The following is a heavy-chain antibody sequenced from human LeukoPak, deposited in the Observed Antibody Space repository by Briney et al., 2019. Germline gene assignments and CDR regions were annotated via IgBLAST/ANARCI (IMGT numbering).Heavy chain of an antibody. Sequence: PSETLSLTCAVSGGSISSHYWSWIRQPPGKGLEWIGYIHYSGSTNYNPSLKSRVTMSLDTSKNQLSLKLNSVTAADTAVYYCARLVTGKTNWFDPWGQGTLVTVSS. CDR2: IHYSGST. D-gene: IGHD1-14*01. CDR1: GGSISSHY. CDR3: ARLVTGKTNWFDP. J-gene: IGHJ5*02. V-gene: IGHV4-59*08.